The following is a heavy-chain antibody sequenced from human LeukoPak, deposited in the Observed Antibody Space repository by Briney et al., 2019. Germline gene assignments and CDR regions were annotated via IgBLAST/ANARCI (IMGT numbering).Heavy chain of an antibody. Sequence: ASVKVSCKASGYTFTGCYMHWVRQAPGQGLEWMGRINPNSGGTNYAQKFQGRVTMTRDTSISTAYMELSRLRSDDTAVYYCARYNYYDSSGLDYWGQGTLVTVSS. D-gene: IGHD3-22*01. CDR1: GYTFTGCY. CDR2: INPNSGGT. J-gene: IGHJ4*02. V-gene: IGHV1-2*06. CDR3: ARYNYYDSSGLDY.